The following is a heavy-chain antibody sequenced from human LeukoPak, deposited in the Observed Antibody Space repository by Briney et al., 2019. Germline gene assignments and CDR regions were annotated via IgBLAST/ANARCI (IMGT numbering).Heavy chain of an antibody. CDR2: IFYTGST. D-gene: IGHD1-1*01. CDR1: GGSISSSSYY. CDR3: AREGGPQSLRGTFDP. J-gene: IGHJ5*02. V-gene: IGHV4-39*07. Sequence: SETLSLTCTVSGGSISSSSYYWGWIRQPPGKGLEWIGSIFYTGSTNYNPSLKSRVTMSVDKSKNQFSLNLSSVTAADTAVYYCAREGGPQSLRGTFDPWGQGTLVTVSS.